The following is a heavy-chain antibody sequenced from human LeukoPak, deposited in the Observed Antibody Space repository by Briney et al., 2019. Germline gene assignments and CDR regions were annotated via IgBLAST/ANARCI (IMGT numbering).Heavy chain of an antibody. CDR1: GFTVSSNY. CDR2: IYSGGST. Sequence: PGGSLRLSCAASGFTVSSNYMSWVRQAPGKGLEWVSVIYSGGSTYYADSLKGRVTISRDNSKKPLYLQMNSLRAEDTAVYYCARDSVHYYDSSGYYSRYYYYYGMDVWGQGTTVTVSS. D-gene: IGHD3-22*01. V-gene: IGHV3-66*01. J-gene: IGHJ6*02. CDR3: ARDSVHYYDSSGYYSRYYYYYGMDV.